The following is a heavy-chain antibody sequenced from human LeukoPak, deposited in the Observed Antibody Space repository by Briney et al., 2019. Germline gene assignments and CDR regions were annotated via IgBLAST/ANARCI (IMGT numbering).Heavy chain of an antibody. D-gene: IGHD1-26*01. V-gene: IGHV4-39*01. CDR2: IYYSGST. Sequence: SETLSLTCTVSGGSISSSSYYWGWIRQPPGKGLEWIGSIYYSGSTYYNPSLKSRVTISVDTSKNQFYLPLSSVTAADTAVYSCAIRLVGATTHLFDYWGQGTLVTVSS. CDR1: GGSISSSSYY. CDR3: AIRLVGATTHLFDY. J-gene: IGHJ4*02.